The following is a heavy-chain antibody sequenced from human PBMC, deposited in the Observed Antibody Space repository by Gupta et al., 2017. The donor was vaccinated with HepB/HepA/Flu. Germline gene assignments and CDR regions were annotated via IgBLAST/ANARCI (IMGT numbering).Heavy chain of an antibody. CDR1: GFTFSSYS. Sequence: EVQLVESGGGLVKPGGSLRLSCAASGFTFSSYSMNWVRQAPGKGLEWVSSISSSSSYIYYADSVKGRFTISRDNAKNALYLQMNSLRAEDTAVYYCARGSGGGYSGYDVDYCGQGTLVTVSS. CDR3: ARGSGGGYSGYDVDY. V-gene: IGHV3-21*01. D-gene: IGHD5-12*01. CDR2: ISSSSSYI. J-gene: IGHJ4*02.